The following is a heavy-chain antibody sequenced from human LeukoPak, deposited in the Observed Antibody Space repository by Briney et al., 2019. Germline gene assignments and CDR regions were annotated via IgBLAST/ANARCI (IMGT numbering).Heavy chain of an antibody. Sequence: PSETLSLTCTVSGGPIFSYYWSWIRQTAGKGLEWIGRLHPGVGTDYNPSLKSRVTMSVDTSKKQFALKLSAVTAADTAVYYCARLKFYDSTGYSPGHYMDVWGKGTTVTASS. CDR3: ARLKFYDSTGYSPGHYMDV. V-gene: IGHV4-4*07. D-gene: IGHD3-22*01. J-gene: IGHJ6*03. CDR2: LHPGVGT. CDR1: GGPIFSYY.